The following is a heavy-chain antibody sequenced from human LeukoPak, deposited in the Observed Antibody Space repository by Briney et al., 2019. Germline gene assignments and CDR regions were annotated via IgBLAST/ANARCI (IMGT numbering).Heavy chain of an antibody. J-gene: IGHJ3*02. V-gene: IGHV7-4-1*02. Sequence: ASVKVSCKASGYTFTSYAMNWVRQAPGQGLEWMGWINTNTGNPTYAQGFTGRFVFSLDTSVSTAYLQISSLKAEDTAVYYCARDKQDTAMVGNAFDIWGQGTMVTVSS. CDR3: ARDKQDTAMVGNAFDI. CDR1: GYTFTSYA. D-gene: IGHD5-18*01. CDR2: INTNTGNP.